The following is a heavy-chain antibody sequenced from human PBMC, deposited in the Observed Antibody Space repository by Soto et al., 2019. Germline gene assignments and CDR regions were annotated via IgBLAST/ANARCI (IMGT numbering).Heavy chain of an antibody. CDR3: ARRGSAVSVATGFDP. D-gene: IGHD1-1*01. CDR2: IYYIGNT. CDR1: GGSISTSTYF. V-gene: IGHV4-39*01. Sequence: SETLSLTCTVSGGSISTSTYFWYWIRQPPGKGLEWIGSIYYIGNTYYNPSLKSQGTISIDTSENQFSLRLNSATAADTAVYFCARRGSAVSVATGFDPWGQGTPVT. J-gene: IGHJ5*02.